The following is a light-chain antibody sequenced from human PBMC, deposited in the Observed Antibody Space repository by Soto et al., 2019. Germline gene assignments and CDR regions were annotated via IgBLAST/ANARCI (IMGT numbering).Light chain of an antibody. Sequence: SALPQPPSASGSPGQSATISCTGTSSDVGDYNYVSWYQQHPGKAPKLMIYEVNKRPSGVPDRFSGSKSGNTASLTVSGLQTEDEADYYCSSYAGKGVFGGGTQLTVL. CDR1: SSDVGDYNY. J-gene: IGLJ2*01. CDR3: SSYAGKGV. CDR2: EVN. V-gene: IGLV2-8*01.